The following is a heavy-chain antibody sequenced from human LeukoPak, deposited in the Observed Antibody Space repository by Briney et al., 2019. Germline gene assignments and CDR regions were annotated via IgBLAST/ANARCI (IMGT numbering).Heavy chain of an antibody. CDR3: AKSSRGGWFGELLPHYYYYYYMDV. D-gene: IGHD3-10*01. Sequence: GESLRLSCVASGFTFSTSWMNWVRQAPGKGLEWVSAISGSGGSTYYADSVKGRFTISRDNSKNTLYLQMNSLRAEDTAVYYCAKSSRGGWFGELLPHYYYYYYMDVWGRGTTVTISS. CDR1: GFTFSTSW. V-gene: IGHV3-23*01. J-gene: IGHJ6*03. CDR2: ISGSGGST.